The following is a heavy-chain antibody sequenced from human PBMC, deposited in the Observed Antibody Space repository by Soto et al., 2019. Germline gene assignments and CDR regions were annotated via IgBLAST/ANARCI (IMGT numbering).Heavy chain of an antibody. D-gene: IGHD3-16*01. CDR1: KFTLNTYW. CDR3: AGGTDTVMGLYYYHHLDV. Sequence: EVQLVESGGGLVQPGGSLRLSCAASKFTLNTYWMNWVRQAPGKGLEWVANIDQDGSNKHYVDSVEGRFTISRDNAKKSVFLQMSSLRVEDTAVYYCAGGTDTVMGLYYYHHLDVWGPGTTVTVSS. CDR2: IDQDGSNK. J-gene: IGHJ6*02. V-gene: IGHV3-7*03.